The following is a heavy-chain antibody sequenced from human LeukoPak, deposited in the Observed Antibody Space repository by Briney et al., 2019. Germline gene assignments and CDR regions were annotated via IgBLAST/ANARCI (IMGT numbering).Heavy chain of an antibody. CDR2: TIPILDIT. D-gene: IGHD1-20*01. CDR3: ASGRGYNWNDVGGDYFDY. J-gene: IGHJ4*02. V-gene: IGHV1-69*04. Sequence: GASVKVSCKASGGTFSSYAISWVRQAPGQGLEWMGRTIPILDITNYAQKFQGRVTITADKSTSTAYMELSSLRSEDTAVYYCASGRGYNWNDVGGDYFDYWGQGTLVTVSS. CDR1: GGTFSSYA.